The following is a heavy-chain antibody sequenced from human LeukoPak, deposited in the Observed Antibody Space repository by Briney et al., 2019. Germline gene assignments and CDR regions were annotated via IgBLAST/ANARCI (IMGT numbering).Heavy chain of an antibody. CDR2: IYSGGST. V-gene: IGHV3-53*01. CDR3: ARDLVTMVRGVTSYYYYYYGMDV. Sequence: GGSLRLSCAASGFTVSGNYMSWVRQAPGKGLEWVSVIYSGGSTYYADSVKGRFTISGDNSKNTLYLQMNSLRAEDTAVYYCARDLVTMVRGVTSYYYYYYGMDVWGQGTTVTVSS. D-gene: IGHD3-10*01. CDR1: GFTVSGNY. J-gene: IGHJ6*02.